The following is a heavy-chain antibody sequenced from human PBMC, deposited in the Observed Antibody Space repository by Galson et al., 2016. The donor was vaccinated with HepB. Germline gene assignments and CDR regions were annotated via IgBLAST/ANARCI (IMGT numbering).Heavy chain of an antibody. CDR1: GYTFTSHW. Sequence: SVKVSCKASGYTFTSHWMHWVRQAPGQGLEWMGIINPNGGATSYAQKFQGRITLTSDTSTSTVYMELSSLTSEDTAIYYCARDYGYGDSAWWFDPWGQGTLLTVSS. CDR2: INPNGGAT. D-gene: IGHD5-18*01. CDR3: ARDYGYGDSAWWFDP. V-gene: IGHV1-46*01. J-gene: IGHJ5*02.